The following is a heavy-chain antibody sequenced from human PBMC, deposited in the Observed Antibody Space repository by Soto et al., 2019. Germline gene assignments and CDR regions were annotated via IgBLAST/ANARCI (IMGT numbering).Heavy chain of an antibody. CDR3: AKDLGLRCLNSPTFYYYYGMDV. J-gene: IGHJ6*02. Sequence: GGSLRLSCAASGFTFSSYAVSWVRQAPGKGLEWVSAISGSGGTTYYADSVKGRFTISRDNSKNTLYLQMNSLRAEDTAVYYCAKDLGLRCLNSPTFYYYYGMDVWGQGTTVTVSS. D-gene: IGHD4-17*01. CDR2: ISGSGGTT. CDR1: GFTFSSYA. V-gene: IGHV3-23*01.